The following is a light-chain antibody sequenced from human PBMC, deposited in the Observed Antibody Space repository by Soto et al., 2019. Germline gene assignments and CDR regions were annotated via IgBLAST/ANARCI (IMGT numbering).Light chain of an antibody. J-gene: IGLJ1*01. CDR1: RSDVGGYNY. CDR3: SSYTSSSTPV. V-gene: IGLV2-14*01. CDR2: DVS. Sequence: QSVLTQPASVSGSPGQSITISCTGTRSDVGGYNYVSWYQQHPGKAPKLMIYDVSNRPSGVSNRFSGSKSGNTASLTISGLQAEDEADYYCSSYTSSSTPVFGTGTKVTV.